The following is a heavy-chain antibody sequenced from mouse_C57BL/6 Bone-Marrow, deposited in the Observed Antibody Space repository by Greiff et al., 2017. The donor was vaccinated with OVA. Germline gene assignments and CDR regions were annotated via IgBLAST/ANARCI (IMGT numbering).Heavy chain of an antibody. J-gene: IGHJ2*01. D-gene: IGHD2-3*01. Sequence: QVHVKQSGAELARPGASVKLSCKASGYTFTSYGISWVKQRTGQGLEWIGEIYPRSGNTYYNEKFKGKATLTADKSSSTAYMELRSLTSEDSAVYFCARFGDGYYLYYFDYWGQGTTLTVSS. CDR3: ARFGDGYYLYYFDY. CDR2: IYPRSGNT. CDR1: GYTFTSYG. V-gene: IGHV1-81*01.